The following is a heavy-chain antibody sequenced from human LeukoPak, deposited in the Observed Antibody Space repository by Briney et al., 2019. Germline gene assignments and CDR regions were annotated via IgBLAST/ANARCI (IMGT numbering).Heavy chain of an antibody. D-gene: IGHD6-25*01. Sequence: PGGSLRLSCAASGFTFDDYAMHWVRQAPGKGLEWVSGISWNSGSIGYADSVKGRFTISRDNAKNSLYLQMNSLRAEDTALYYCAKGGPLSIVAGVDYWGQGTLVTVSS. CDR1: GFTFDDYA. J-gene: IGHJ4*02. CDR2: ISWNSGSI. V-gene: IGHV3-9*01. CDR3: AKGGPLSIVAGVDY.